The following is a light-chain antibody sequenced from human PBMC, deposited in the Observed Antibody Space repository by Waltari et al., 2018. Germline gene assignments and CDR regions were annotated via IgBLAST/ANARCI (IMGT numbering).Light chain of an antibody. CDR2: SAS. CDR1: QSISSN. V-gene: IGKV3-15*01. Sequence: EIVMTQSPATLSVSPGERATLTCRASQSISSNLAWYQQKPGQAPRLLIYSASARATGVPARFRGSVAGTEFTLTISSLQSEDFAVYYCQQYNNWPLTFGGGTKVEIK. CDR3: QQYNNWPLT. J-gene: IGKJ4*01.